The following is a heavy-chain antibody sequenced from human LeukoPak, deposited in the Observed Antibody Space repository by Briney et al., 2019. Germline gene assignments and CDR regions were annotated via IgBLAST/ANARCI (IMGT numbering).Heavy chain of an antibody. D-gene: IGHD3-10*01. V-gene: IGHV1-2*02. CDR1: GYTFSGTGWY. J-gene: IGHJ4*02. Sequence: ASVRVSCKASGYTFSGTGWYLYWLRQAPGQGLECMGWIHPNNGDTAYAQKFEGRVAMTRDTSISTAYMELRRLRPDDTAVYFCARDGPAQMVDLDYWGQGTLVTVSS. CDR2: IHPNNGDT. CDR3: ARDGPAQMVDLDY.